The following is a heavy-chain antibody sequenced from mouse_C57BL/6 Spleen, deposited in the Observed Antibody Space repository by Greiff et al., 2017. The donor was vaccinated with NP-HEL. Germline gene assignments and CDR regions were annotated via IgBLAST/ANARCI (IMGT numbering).Heavy chain of an antibody. V-gene: IGHV14-2*01. CDR2: IDPEDGET. J-gene: IGHJ1*03. CDR3: ARANYYGSRYANWYGEV. CDR1: VFTLPDSS. Sequence: EVQLQQSGAELVKPGSSVNLSCPASVFTLPDSSLHWVPQRTAPGLAWIGRIDPEDGETKYAPKFPGKATITADPSSNTAYLQLSSLTSEDTAVYYCARANYYGSRYANWYGEVGGKGTTV. D-gene: IGHD1-1*01.